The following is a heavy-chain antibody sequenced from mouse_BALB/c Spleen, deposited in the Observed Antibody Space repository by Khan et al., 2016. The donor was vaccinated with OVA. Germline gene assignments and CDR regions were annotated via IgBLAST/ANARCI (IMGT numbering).Heavy chain of an antibody. D-gene: IGHD3-2*01. CDR1: GYTFTDYN. J-gene: IGHJ3*01. V-gene: IGHV1S29*02. CDR2: IFPNTGDT. Sequence: VQLQQSGPELVKPGASVKISCKASGYTFTDYNMDWVRQSLGESLEWIGYIFPNTGDTGYNQKFKTKATLTVDSSSSTAYMELRSLTSEDSAVYFCARSGDGSVGYWGQGTLVTVSA. CDR3: ARSGDGSVGY.